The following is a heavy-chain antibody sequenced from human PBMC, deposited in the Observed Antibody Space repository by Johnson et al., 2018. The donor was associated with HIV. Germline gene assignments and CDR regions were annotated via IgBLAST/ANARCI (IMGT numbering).Heavy chain of an antibody. CDR3: ARARVGSYYAFDI. V-gene: IGHV3-23*03. CDR1: GFTFSHSA. CDR2: LYTGGST. D-gene: IGHD1-26*01. Sequence: VQLVESGGDLVQPGGSLRLSCAASGFTFSHSAMSWVRQAPRKGLEWVSVLYTGGSTFYADSVKGRFTISRDNSKNTLYLHMNSLRAEDTAVYYCARARVGSYYAFDIWGQGTMVTVSS. J-gene: IGHJ3*02.